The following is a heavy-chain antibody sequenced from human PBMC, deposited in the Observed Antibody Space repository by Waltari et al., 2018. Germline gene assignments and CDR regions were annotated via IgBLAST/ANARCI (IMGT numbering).Heavy chain of an antibody. CDR3: ARDQISLFDY. Sequence: QVQLQQWGAGLLKPSQTLSLTCAVYGGSFSGYYWSWIGQPPGKGLEWIGEINHSGSTNYNPSLKSRVTISVDTSKNQFSLKLSSVTAADTAVYYCARDQISLFDYWGQGTLVTVSS. V-gene: IGHV4-34*01. CDR2: INHSGST. D-gene: IGHD3-3*02. CDR1: GGSFSGYY. J-gene: IGHJ4*02.